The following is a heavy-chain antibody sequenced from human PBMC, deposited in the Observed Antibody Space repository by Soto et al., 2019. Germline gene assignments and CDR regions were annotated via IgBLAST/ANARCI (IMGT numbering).Heavy chain of an antibody. J-gene: IGHJ4*02. D-gene: IGHD1-26*01. CDR3: ARWVGHFDF. Sequence: SETLSLTCTVSGGSISSYYWSWIRQPPGKGLEWIGYIYYSGSTNYNPSLGSRVTMSVDTSKNQFSLKLSSVTAADTAVYYCARWVGHFDFWGPGTLVTVSS. V-gene: IGHV4-59*08. CDR2: IYYSGST. CDR1: GGSISSYY.